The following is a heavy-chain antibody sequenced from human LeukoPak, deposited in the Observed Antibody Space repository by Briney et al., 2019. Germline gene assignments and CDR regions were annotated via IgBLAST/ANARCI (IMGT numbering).Heavy chain of an antibody. Sequence: PGGSLRLSCAASGFTFTRYWMAWVRQAPGKGLEWISNISQDGSEEYYVDSVRGRFTASRDNAKNSHYLQMNSLRAEDTAVYYCSNGIYDSSYWGQGTLVTVSS. CDR2: ISQDGSEE. V-gene: IGHV3-7*01. CDR3: SNGIYDSSY. D-gene: IGHD2/OR15-2a*01. J-gene: IGHJ4*02. CDR1: GFTFTRYW.